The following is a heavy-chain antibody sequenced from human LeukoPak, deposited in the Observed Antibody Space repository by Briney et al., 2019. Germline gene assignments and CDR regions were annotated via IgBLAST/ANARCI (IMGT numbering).Heavy chain of an antibody. CDR3: ARQNGTTNDY. D-gene: IGHD1-1*01. CDR2: INPNNGGT. Sequence: GPSVKVSCKASGYTFTRYYMHWVRQAPGQGLEWMGRINPNNGGTNYAQKFQGRVTMTRDTAISTAYMELSRLRSDDAAVYHCARQNGTTNDYWGQGTLVTVSS. J-gene: IGHJ4*02. V-gene: IGHV1-2*06. CDR1: GYTFTRYY.